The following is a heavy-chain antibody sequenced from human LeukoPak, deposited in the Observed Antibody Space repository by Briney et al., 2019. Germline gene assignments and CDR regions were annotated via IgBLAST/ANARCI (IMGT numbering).Heavy chain of an antibody. D-gene: IGHD6-19*01. CDR1: GFTVSSNY. CDR3: ARWVTVTGPFDY. CDR2: IYSGGGT. J-gene: IGHJ4*02. Sequence: GGSLRLSCVASGFTVSSNYMSWVRQAPGKGLEWVSLIYSGGGTYYADSVKGRFIISRDNSKNTLYLQMNSLRAEDTAVYYCARWVTVTGPFDYWGQGTLVTVSS. V-gene: IGHV3-53*01.